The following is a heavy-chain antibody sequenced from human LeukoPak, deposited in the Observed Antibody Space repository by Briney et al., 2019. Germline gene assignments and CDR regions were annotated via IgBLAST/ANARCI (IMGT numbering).Heavy chain of an antibody. J-gene: IGHJ4*02. Sequence: PGGSLRLSCAASGFTFSNAWMSWVRQAPGKGLEWVGRIKSKTDGGTTDYAAPVKGRFTISRDDSKNTLYLKMNSLKTEDTAVYYCTTGLWYYDSSGYYLVDYWGQGTLVTVSS. CDR1: GFTFSNAW. CDR3: TTGLWYYDSSGYYLVDY. V-gene: IGHV3-15*01. D-gene: IGHD3-22*01. CDR2: IKSKTDGGTT.